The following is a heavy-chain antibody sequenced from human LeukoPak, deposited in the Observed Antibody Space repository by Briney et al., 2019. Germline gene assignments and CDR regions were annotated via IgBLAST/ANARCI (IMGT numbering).Heavy chain of an antibody. CDR1: GGSIGSSSYY. CDR3: ARDLSGSYHDAFDI. V-gene: IGHV4-39*07. CDR2: IYYSGST. Sequence: SETLSLTCTVSGGSIGSSSYYWGWIRQPPGKGLEWIGSIYYSGSTYYNPSLKSRVTISVDTSKNQFSLKLSSVTAADTAVYYCARDLSGSYHDAFDIWGQGTMVTVSS. D-gene: IGHD1-26*01. J-gene: IGHJ3*02.